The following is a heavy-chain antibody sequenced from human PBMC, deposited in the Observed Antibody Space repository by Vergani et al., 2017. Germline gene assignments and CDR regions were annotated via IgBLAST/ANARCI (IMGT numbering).Heavy chain of an antibody. Sequence: QVQLQQWGAGLLKPSETLSLTCAVYGGSFSGYYWSWIRQPPGKGLEWIGEINHSGSTYYNPSLKSRVTISVDRSKNQFSLKLSSVTAADTAVYYCASNYDSSGYYYFDYWGQGTLVTVSS. CDR3: ASNYDSSGYYYFDY. V-gene: IGHV4-34*01. CDR1: GGSFSGYY. D-gene: IGHD3-22*01. J-gene: IGHJ4*02. CDR2: INHSGST.